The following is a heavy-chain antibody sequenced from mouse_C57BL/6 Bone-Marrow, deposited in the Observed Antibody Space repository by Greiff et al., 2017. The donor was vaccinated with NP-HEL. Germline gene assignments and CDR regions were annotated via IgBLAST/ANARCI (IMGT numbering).Heavy chain of an antibody. J-gene: IGHJ2*01. D-gene: IGHD1-1*01. CDR1: GYSITSGYY. V-gene: IGHV3-6*01. CDR3: ARGDYGSSYYFDY. Sequence: VQLQQSGPGLVKPSQSLSLTCSVTGYSITSGYYWNWIRQFPGNKLEWLGYISYDGSNNYNPSLKNRISITRDTSKNHFFLQLNSVTTEDTATYYCARGDYGSSYYFDYWGQGTTLTVSS. CDR2: ISYDGSN.